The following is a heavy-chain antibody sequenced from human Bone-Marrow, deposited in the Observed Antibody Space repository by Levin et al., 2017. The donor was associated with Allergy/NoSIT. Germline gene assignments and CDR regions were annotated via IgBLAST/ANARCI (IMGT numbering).Heavy chain of an antibody. CDR3: ARSLGPPSTTLHDAFDI. D-gene: IGHD1-14*01. V-gene: IGHV3-33*01. Sequence: LSLTCAASEFTLTRHGMHWVRQAPRKGLEWVAVIWNDESNKYYVDSVKGRFTISRDHFQNTLYLQMNSLRPEDTAVYYCARSLGPPSTTLHDAFDIWGQGTMVSVSS. CDR2: IWNDESNK. CDR1: EFTLTRHG. J-gene: IGHJ3*02.